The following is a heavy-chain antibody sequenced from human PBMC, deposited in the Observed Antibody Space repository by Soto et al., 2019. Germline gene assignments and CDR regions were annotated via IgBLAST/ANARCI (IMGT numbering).Heavy chain of an antibody. CDR1: GYTLTELS. Sequence: GASVKVSCKVSGYTLTELSMHWVRQAPGKGLEWMGGFDTEDGETIYAQKLQGRVTMTEDTSTDTAYMELCSLRSAVTAVYYCATPPPYSYDSSGPAMAVWGQGPTVPVPS. J-gene: IGHJ6*02. V-gene: IGHV1-24*01. CDR2: FDTEDGET. D-gene: IGHD3-22*01. CDR3: ATPPPYSYDSSGPAMAV.